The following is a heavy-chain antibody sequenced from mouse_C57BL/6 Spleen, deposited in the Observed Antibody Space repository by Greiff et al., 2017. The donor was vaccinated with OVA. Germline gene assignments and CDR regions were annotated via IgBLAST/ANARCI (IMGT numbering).Heavy chain of an antibody. CDR2: IWSGGST. Sequence: VKLQESGPGLVQPSQSLSITCTVSGFSLTSYGVHWVRQSPGKGLEWLGVIWSGGSTDYNAAFISRLSISKDNSKSQVFFKMNSLQADDTAIYYCARVTGPLAYWGQGTLVTVSA. J-gene: IGHJ3*01. CDR3: ARVTGPLAY. D-gene: IGHD4-1*01. V-gene: IGHV2-2*01. CDR1: GFSLTSYG.